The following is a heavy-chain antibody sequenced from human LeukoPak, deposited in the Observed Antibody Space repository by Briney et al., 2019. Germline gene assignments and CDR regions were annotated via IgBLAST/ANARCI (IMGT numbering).Heavy chain of an antibody. J-gene: IGHJ4*02. D-gene: IGHD4-17*01. CDR2: LYYTGST. CDR3: ARLYYGDYSPYYFDY. CDR1: GYSITSYY. V-gene: IGHV4-59*01. Sequence: SETLSLTCSVSGYSITSYYWSWIRQPPGKGLEWCGYLYYTGSTKYNPSLDSRVTISVDTSKNQFSLKLSSVTAADTAVYYCARLYYGDYSPYYFDYWGQGTLVTVSS.